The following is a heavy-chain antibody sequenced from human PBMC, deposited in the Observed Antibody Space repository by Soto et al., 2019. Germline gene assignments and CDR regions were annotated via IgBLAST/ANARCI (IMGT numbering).Heavy chain of an antibody. D-gene: IGHD6-19*01. CDR1: GGTFSSYA. Sequence: QVQLVQSGAEVKKPGSSVKVSCKASGGTFSSYAISWVRQAPGQGLEWMGGIIPIFGTANYAQKFQGRVTVTADESTSTAYMELSSLRSEDTAVYYCARGAYSSGWPLWNYYYYGMDVWGQGTTVTVPS. CDR2: IIPIFGTA. V-gene: IGHV1-69*01. J-gene: IGHJ6*01. CDR3: ARGAYSSGWPLWNYYYYGMDV.